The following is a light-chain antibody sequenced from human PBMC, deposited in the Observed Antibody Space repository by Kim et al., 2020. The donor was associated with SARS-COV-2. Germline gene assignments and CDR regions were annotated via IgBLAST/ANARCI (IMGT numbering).Light chain of an antibody. J-gene: IGKJ2*01. CDR3: HQRTKWPGT. Sequence: DIVLTQSPATLSLSPGERATLSCRASQSVGRYLAWFQQRTGQAPRLLVYDAYNRAAGIPARFSGSGSGTDFTLTISSLEPEDFAVYYCHQRTKWPGTFGQGTKLEI. V-gene: IGKV3-11*01. CDR2: DAY. CDR1: QSVGRY.